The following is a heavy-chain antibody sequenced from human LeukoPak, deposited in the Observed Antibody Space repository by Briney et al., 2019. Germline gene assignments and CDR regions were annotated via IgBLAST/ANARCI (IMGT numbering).Heavy chain of an antibody. D-gene: IGHD6-13*01. V-gene: IGHV1-2*02. Sequence: ASVKVSCTASGYTFTGYYMHWVRQAPGQGLEWMGWINPNSGGTNYAQKFQGRVTMTRDTSISTAYMELSRLRSDDTAVYYCASPNVAAAGTGDYWGQGTLVTVSS. J-gene: IGHJ4*02. CDR1: GYTFTGYY. CDR2: INPNSGGT. CDR3: ASPNVAAAGTGDY.